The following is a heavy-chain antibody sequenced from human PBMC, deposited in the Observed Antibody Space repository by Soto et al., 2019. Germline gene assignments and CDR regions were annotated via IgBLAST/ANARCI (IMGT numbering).Heavy chain of an antibody. CDR1: GFTFSNAW. D-gene: IGHD3-16*01. V-gene: IGHV3-15*07. J-gene: IGHJ6*02. Sequence: EVQLVESGGGLVKPGGSLRLSCEASGFTFSNAWMNWVRRPPGKGLEWVGRIKSKTDGGPTDYAAPVKGRFTTPREDSKNTLYLQMNSLKTEDTAVYYCTTDHMGELFGGMDVWGQGTTVTVSS. CDR3: TTDHMGELFGGMDV. CDR2: IKSKTDGGPT.